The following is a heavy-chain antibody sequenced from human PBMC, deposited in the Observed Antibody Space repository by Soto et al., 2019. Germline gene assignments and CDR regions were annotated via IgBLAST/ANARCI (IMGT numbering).Heavy chain of an antibody. V-gene: IGHV4-39*01. D-gene: IGHD3-3*01. CDR3: ARQAYYDFWSGYQYYFDY. Sequence: SETLSLTCTVSGGSISSSSYYWGWIRQPPGKGLEWIGSIYYSGSTYYSPSLKSRVTISVDTSKNQFSLKLSSVTAADTAVYYCARQAYYDFWSGYQYYFDYWGQGTLVTVSS. J-gene: IGHJ4*02. CDR2: IYYSGST. CDR1: GGSISSSSYY.